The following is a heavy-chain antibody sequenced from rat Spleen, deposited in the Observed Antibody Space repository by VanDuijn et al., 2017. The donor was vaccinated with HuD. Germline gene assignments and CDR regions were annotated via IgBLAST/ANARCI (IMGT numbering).Heavy chain of an antibody. CDR3: ARRHYGYTDYFDY. CDR2: ITYDGSST. Sequence: EVQLVESGGGLVQPGRSLRLSCAASGFTFSDYNMAWVRQAPRKGLEWVAIITYDGSSTYYRDSVKGRFTISRDNAKRTLSLQMDSLRSEDTATYYCARRHYGYTDYFDYWGQGVMVTVSS. CDR1: GFTFSDYN. J-gene: IGHJ2*01. D-gene: IGHD1-9*01. V-gene: IGHV5-7*01.